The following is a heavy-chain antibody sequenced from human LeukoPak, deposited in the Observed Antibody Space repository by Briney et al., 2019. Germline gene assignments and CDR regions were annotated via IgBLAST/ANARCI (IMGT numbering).Heavy chain of an antibody. CDR1: GFTFSSYA. D-gene: IGHD5-18*01. CDR2: ISYDGSNK. V-gene: IGHV3-30*04. J-gene: IGHJ4*02. Sequence: GGSLRLSCAASGFTFSSYAMHWVRQAPGKGLEWVAVISYDGSNKYYADSVKGRFTISRDNSKNTLYLQMNSLRADDTAVYYCARGIQLWEAIGFDYWGQGTLVTVSS. CDR3: ARGIQLWEAIGFDY.